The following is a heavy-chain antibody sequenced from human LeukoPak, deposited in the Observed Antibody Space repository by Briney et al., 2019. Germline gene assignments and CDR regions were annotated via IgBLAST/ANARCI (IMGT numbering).Heavy chain of an antibody. CDR2: IYTSGST. J-gene: IGHJ1*01. V-gene: IGHV4-4*07. CDR3: AAYTTVTTRPEYFQH. D-gene: IGHD4-11*01. Sequence: SETLSLTCTVSGGSISSYYWSWIRQPAGKGLEWIGRIYTSGSTNYNPSLKSRVTISVDTSKNQFSLKLSSVTAADTAVYYCAAYTTVTTRPEYFQHWGQGTLVTVSS. CDR1: GGSISSYY.